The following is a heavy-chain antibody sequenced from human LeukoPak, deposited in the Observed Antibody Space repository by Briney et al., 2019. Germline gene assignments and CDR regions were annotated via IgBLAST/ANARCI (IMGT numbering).Heavy chain of an antibody. CDR3: ARGPLGYCSSTSCRDALDI. CDR2: INHSGST. V-gene: IGHV4-34*01. D-gene: IGHD2-2*01. J-gene: IGHJ3*02. CDR1: GGSFSGYY. Sequence: SETLSLTCAVYGGSFSGYYWSWIRQPPGKGLEWIGEINHSGSTNYNPPLKSRVTISVDTSKNQFSLKLSSVTAADTAVYYCARGPLGYCSSTSCRDALDIWGQGTMVTVSS.